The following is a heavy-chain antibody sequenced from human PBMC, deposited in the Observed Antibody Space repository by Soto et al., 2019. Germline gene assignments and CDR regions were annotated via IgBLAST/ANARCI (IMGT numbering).Heavy chain of an antibody. V-gene: IGHV4-34*01. J-gene: IGHJ6*02. CDR3: FGVLVQDYYYYYGMDV. D-gene: IGHD2-8*02. CDR2: INHSGST. CDR1: GGSFSGYY. Sequence: PSETLSLTCAVYGGSFSGYYWSWIRQPPGKGLEWIGEINHSGSTNYNPSLKSRVTISVDTSNNQFSLKLSSVTAADTAVYYCFGVLVQDYYYYYGMDVWGQGTTVTVSS.